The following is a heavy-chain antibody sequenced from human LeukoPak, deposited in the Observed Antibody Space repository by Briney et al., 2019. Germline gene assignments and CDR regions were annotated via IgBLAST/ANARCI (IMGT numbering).Heavy chain of an antibody. CDR2: ISAYNGNT. CDR3: AAGGGGGLYYYYYGMDV. V-gene: IGHV1-18*01. Sequence: GSVKVSCKASGYTFTSYGISWVRQAPGQGLEWMGWISAYNGNTNYAQKLQGRVTMTTDTSTSTAYMELSSLRSEDTAVYYCAAGGGGGLYYYYYGMDVWGQGTTVTVSS. J-gene: IGHJ6*02. CDR1: GYTFTSYG. D-gene: IGHD2-15*01.